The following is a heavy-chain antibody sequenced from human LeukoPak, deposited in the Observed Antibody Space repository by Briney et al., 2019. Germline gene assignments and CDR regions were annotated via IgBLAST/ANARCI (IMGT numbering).Heavy chain of an antibody. J-gene: IGHJ5*02. Sequence: SETLSLTCTVSGYSISSGYYWGWIRQPPGKGLEWIGSVSHSGSAYNNPSLKSRVTISVDTSKNQFSLKLNFVTAADTAMYYCARMFRSSWYINWFDPWGQGTLVTVSS. CDR1: GYSISSGYY. CDR2: VSHSGSA. D-gene: IGHD6-13*01. CDR3: ARMFRSSWYINWFDP. V-gene: IGHV4-38-2*02.